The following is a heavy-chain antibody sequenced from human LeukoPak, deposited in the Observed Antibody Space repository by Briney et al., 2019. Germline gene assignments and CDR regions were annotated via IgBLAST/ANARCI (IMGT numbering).Heavy chain of an antibody. V-gene: IGHV1-46*01. CDR2: INPSGGST. J-gene: IGHJ4*02. Sequence: ASVKVSCKASGYTFTSYYMHWVRQAPGQGLEWMGIINPSGGSTSCAQKFQGRVTMTRDTSTSTVYMELSSLRSEDTAVYYCARGTYYYGSSGWQWEDYWGQGTLVTVSS. D-gene: IGHD3-22*01. CDR3: ARGTYYYGSSGWQWEDY. CDR1: GYTFTSYY.